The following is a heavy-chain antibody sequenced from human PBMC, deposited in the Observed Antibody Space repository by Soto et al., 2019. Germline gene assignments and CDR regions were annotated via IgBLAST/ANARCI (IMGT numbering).Heavy chain of an antibody. D-gene: IGHD5-12*01. J-gene: IGHJ4*02. Sequence: TLSLTCTVSGGSVSSGDYFWSWIRQPPGKGLEWIGYIYDSGSSYYNPSLKSRVTMSVDTSKNQFSLKLRSVTAADTAMYYCAREKGYISGPKNFDSWGQGTLVTVSS. CDR3: AREKGYISGPKNFDS. V-gene: IGHV4-30-4*01. CDR2: IYDSGSS. CDR1: GGSVSSGDYF.